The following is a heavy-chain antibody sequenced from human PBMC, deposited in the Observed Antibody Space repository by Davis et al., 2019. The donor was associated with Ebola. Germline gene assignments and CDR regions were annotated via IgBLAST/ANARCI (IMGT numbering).Heavy chain of an antibody. CDR1: GYTFTSYD. Sequence: ASVKVSCKASGYTFTSYDINWVRQATGQGLEWMGWINPNSGGTNYAQKFQGRVTMTRDTSTSTVYMELSSLRSEDTAVYYCARLGSSNWNDYWGQGTLVTVSS. CDR2: INPNSGGT. CDR3: ARLGSSNWNDY. D-gene: IGHD1-1*01. V-gene: IGHV1-8*01. J-gene: IGHJ4*02.